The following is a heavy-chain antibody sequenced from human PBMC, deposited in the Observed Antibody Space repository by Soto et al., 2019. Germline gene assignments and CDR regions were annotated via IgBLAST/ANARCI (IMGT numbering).Heavy chain of an antibody. D-gene: IGHD3-9*01. CDR2: IYYSGST. CDR1: GGSISSGDYY. V-gene: IGHV4-30-4*01. Sequence: TSETLSLTCTVSGGSISSGDYYWSWIRQPPGKGLEWIGYIYYSGSTYYNPSLKSRVTISVDTSKNQFSLKLSSATAADTAVYYCARAHYDILTASYYGMDVWGQGTTVTVSS. J-gene: IGHJ6*02. CDR3: ARAHYDILTASYYGMDV.